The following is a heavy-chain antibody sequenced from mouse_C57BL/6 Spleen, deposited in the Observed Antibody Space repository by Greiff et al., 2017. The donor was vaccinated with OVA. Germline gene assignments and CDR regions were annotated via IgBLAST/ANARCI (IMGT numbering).Heavy chain of an antibody. V-gene: IGHV1-69*01. Sequence: QVQLQQPGAEPLMPGASVKLSCKASGYTFTSYWMHWVKQRPGPGLEWIGEIDPSDSYTNYNPQFKGKSTLTVDKPSSTAYMQRSRLTSEDSAVYYCARKAVVAPFDYWGQGTTLTVSS. CDR2: IDPSDSYT. J-gene: IGHJ2*01. CDR3: ARKAVVAPFDY. D-gene: IGHD1-1*01. CDR1: GYTFTSYW.